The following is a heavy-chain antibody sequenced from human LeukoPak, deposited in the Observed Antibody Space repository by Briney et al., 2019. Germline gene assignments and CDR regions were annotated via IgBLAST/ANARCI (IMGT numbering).Heavy chain of an antibody. CDR1: GYTFTGYY. D-gene: IGHD4-23*01. CDR3: ARDFGGTVVKN. J-gene: IGHJ4*02. Sequence: GASVKVSCKASGYTFTGYYLFWVRQAPGQGLEWMGWINPNTGDTKYGQKFQGRVTLTRDTSIRTTYMELSSLRSDDTAVYYCARDFGGTVVKNWGQGTLVTVSS. CDR2: INPNTGDT. V-gene: IGHV1-2*02.